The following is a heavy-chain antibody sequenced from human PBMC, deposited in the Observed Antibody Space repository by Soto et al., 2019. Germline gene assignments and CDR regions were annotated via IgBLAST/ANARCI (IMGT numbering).Heavy chain of an antibody. V-gene: IGHV6-1*01. CDR3: ERESRTPGPHWFDP. J-gene: IGHJ5*02. Sequence: SHTRSLTCAISGDSVSSTSAALNWIRQSPSRGLEWLGRTYYRSKWYNDYAVSVKSRITINPDTSKNQFSLQLNSVTPEDTAVYYCERESRTPGPHWFDPWGQGTLVTVSS. D-gene: IGHD1-7*01. CDR2: TYYRSKWYN. CDR1: GDSVSSTSAA.